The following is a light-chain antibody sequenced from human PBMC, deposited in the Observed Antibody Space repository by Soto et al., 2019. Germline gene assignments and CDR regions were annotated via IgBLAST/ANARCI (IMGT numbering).Light chain of an antibody. V-gene: IGLV1-40*01. CDR1: SSNIGAGYD. CDR2: GNN. Sequence: QSVVTQPPSVSGAPGQRVTISCTGSSSNIGAGYDVHWYQQFPATAPKLLIYGNNNRPSGVTDRFSGSKSGTSASLAITGLQAEDEADYYCQSFDTRLNSVVFGGGTKVTVL. CDR3: QSFDTRLNSVV. J-gene: IGLJ2*01.